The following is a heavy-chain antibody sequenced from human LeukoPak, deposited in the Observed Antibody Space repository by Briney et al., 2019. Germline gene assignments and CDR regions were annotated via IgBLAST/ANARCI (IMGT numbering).Heavy chain of an antibody. Sequence: ASVKVSCKASGYTFTGYYMHWVRQAPGQGLEWMGWINPNSGGTNYAQKFQGRVTMTRDTSISTAYMELSRLRSDDTAVYYCARPPRDYGGNSLWFDPRGQGTLVTVSS. CDR2: INPNSGGT. CDR3: ARPPRDYGGNSLWFDP. CDR1: GYTFTGYY. V-gene: IGHV1-2*02. D-gene: IGHD4-23*01. J-gene: IGHJ5*02.